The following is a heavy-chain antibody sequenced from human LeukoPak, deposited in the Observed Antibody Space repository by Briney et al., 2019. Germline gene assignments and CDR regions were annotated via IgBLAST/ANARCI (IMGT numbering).Heavy chain of an antibody. V-gene: IGHV4-59*01. CDR1: GGSISSYY. Sequence: PSETLSLTCTVSGGSISSYYWSWIRQPPGKGLEWIGYIYYSGSTNYNPSLKSRVTISVDTSKNQFSLKLSSVTAADTAVYYCARVDGSGWYGHYWGQGTLATVSS. CDR3: ARVDGSGWYGHY. CDR2: IYYSGST. J-gene: IGHJ4*02. D-gene: IGHD6-19*01.